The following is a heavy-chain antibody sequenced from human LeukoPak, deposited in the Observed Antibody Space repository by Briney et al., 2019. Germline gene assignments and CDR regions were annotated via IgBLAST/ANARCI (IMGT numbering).Heavy chain of an antibody. CDR1: GFTFSDYY. CDR2: ISSSGDTI. CDR3: AKLHPYYYYYMDV. D-gene: IGHD5-24*01. V-gene: IGHV3-11*04. J-gene: IGHJ6*03. Sequence: GGSLRLSRAASGFTFSDYYMSWIRQAPGKGLEWISYISSSGDTIFYADSVKGRFTISRDNAKNSLYLQMNSLRADDTAVYYCAKLHPYYYYYMDVWGKGTTVTISS.